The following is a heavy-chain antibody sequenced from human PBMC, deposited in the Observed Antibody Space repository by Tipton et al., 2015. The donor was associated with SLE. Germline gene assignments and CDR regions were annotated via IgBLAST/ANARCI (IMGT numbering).Heavy chain of an antibody. Sequence: LRLSCAVYGGSFSGYYWSWIRQPPGKGLEWIGYIYYSGSTNYNPSLKSRVTISVDTSKNQFSLKLSSVTAADTAVYYCARDPGDYFDYWGQGTLVTVSS. CDR3: ARDPGDYFDY. D-gene: IGHD3-10*01. J-gene: IGHJ4*02. CDR2: IYYSGST. CDR1: GGSFSGYY. V-gene: IGHV4-59*01.